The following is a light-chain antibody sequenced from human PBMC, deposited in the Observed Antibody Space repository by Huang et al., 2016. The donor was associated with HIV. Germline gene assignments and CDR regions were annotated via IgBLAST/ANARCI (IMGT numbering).Light chain of an antibody. CDR3: QQRSNWPLT. CDR1: QSVRNA. CDR2: DTA. J-gene: IGKJ4*01. V-gene: IGKV3-11*01. Sequence: EIVLTQSPATLSLSPGERATLSCRASQSVRNALAWYQQKPGQAPRLLIYDTAIRATGIPGRISGSGSGTDFTLTISSLEPEDFAVYYCQQRSNWPLTFGGGTKVEIK.